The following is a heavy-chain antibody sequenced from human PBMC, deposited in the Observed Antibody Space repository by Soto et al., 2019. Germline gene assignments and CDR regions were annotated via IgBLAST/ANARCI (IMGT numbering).Heavy chain of an antibody. CDR3: ARSWERESDAFDI. J-gene: IGHJ3*02. CDR1: GGTFSSYA. CDR2: IIPIFGTA. V-gene: IGHV1-69*13. D-gene: IGHD6-13*01. Sequence: ASVKVSCKASGGTFSSYAISWVRQAPGQGLEWMGGIIPIFGTANYAQKFQGRVTITADESTSTAYMELGSLRSEDTAVYYCARSWERESDAFDIWGQGTMVTVSS.